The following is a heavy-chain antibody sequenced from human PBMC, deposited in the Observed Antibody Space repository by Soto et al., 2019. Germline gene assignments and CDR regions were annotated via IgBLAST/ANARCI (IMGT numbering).Heavy chain of an antibody. CDR3: ARSPYCSSTSCRRFDP. CDR1: GYIFTNFY. J-gene: IGHJ5*02. Sequence: ASVKVSCKASGYIFTNFYIHWVRQAPGEGLEWIGIIYPGDSDTRYSPSFQGQVTISADKSISTAYLQWSSLKASDTAMYHCARSPYCSSTSCRRFDPWGQGTLVTVSS. CDR2: IYPGDSDT. D-gene: IGHD2-2*01. V-gene: IGHV5-51*01.